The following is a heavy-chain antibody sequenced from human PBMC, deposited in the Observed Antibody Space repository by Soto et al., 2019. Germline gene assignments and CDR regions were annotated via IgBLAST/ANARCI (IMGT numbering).Heavy chain of an antibody. Sequence: QVQLVQSGAEVKKPGASVKVSCKASGYTFTSYGISWVRQAPGQGLEWMGWISAYNGITNYAQKLQGRVTMTTDTSTSTAYMELRSLRSDDTAVYYCARLHYYGSGSYGGYYYGMDVWGQGTTVTVSS. CDR1: GYTFTSYG. CDR2: ISAYNGIT. V-gene: IGHV1-18*01. D-gene: IGHD3-10*01. J-gene: IGHJ6*02. CDR3: ARLHYYGSGSYGGYYYGMDV.